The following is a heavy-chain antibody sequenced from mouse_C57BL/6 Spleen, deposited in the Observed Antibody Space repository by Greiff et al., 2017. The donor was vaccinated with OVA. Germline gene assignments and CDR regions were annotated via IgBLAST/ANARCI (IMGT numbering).Heavy chain of an antibody. V-gene: IGHV1-82*01. J-gene: IGHJ2*01. Sequence: QVQLQQSGPELVKPGASVKISCKASGYAFSSSWMNWVKQRPGKGLEWIGRIYPGDGDTNYNGKFKGKATLTADKSSSTAYMQLSSLTSEDSAVYFCAPYDYSDYWGQGTTLTVSS. CDR1: GYAFSSSW. D-gene: IGHD2-3*01. CDR3: APYDYSDY. CDR2: IYPGDGDT.